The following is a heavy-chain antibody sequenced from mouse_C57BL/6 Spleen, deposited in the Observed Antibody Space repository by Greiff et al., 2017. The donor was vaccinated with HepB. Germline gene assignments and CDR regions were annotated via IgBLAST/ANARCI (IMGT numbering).Heavy chain of an antibody. CDR2: IDPSDSYT. CDR1: GYTFTSYW. Sequence: QVQLQQPGAELVMPGASVKLSCKASGYTFTSYWMHWVKQRPGQGLEWIGEIDPSDSYTNYNQKFKGKSTLTVDKSSSTAYMQLSSLTSEDSAVYYCARRDGSKVWFAYWGQGTLVTVSA. V-gene: IGHV1-69*01. CDR3: ARRDGSKVWFAY. J-gene: IGHJ3*01. D-gene: IGHD1-1*01.